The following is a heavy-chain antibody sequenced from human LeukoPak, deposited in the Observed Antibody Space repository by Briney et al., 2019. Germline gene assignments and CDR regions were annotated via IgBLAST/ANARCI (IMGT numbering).Heavy chain of an antibody. CDR1: GFTFSSYG. V-gene: IGHV3-30*02. Sequence: GGSLRLSCAASGFTFSSYGMHWVRQAPGKALEWVAFIRYDGSNKYYADSVKGRFTISRDNSKNTLYMQMNSLRAEDTAVYYCAKEDYDSSGPGPFDYWGQGTLVTVSS. J-gene: IGHJ4*02. D-gene: IGHD3-22*01. CDR3: AKEDYDSSGPGPFDY. CDR2: IRYDGSNK.